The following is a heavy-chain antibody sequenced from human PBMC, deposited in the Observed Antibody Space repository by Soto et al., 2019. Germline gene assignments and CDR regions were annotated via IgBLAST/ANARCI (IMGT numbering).Heavy chain of an antibody. CDR3: ARVHSSSYYYFDY. Sequence: GSLRLSCAASGFTVSSYYMSWVRQAPGKGLEWVSVIYSAGSADFADSVKGRFTISRDNSKNTLYLQMSSLRAEDTAVYYCARVHSSSYYYFDYWGQGTLVTVSS. D-gene: IGHD6-13*01. CDR2: IYSAGSA. J-gene: IGHJ4*02. CDR1: GFTVSSYY. V-gene: IGHV3-66*01.